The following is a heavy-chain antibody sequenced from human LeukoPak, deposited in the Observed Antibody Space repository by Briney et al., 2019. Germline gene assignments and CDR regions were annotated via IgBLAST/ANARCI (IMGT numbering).Heavy chain of an antibody. Sequence: ASVKVSCKASGYTFTGYYMHWVRQAPGQGLEWMGRINPNSGGTNYAQKFQGRVTMTRGTSISTAYMELSRLRSDDTAVYYCARDPPQAMVRGVGYDYWGQGTLVTVSS. CDR1: GYTFTGYY. D-gene: IGHD3-10*01. V-gene: IGHV1-2*06. J-gene: IGHJ4*02. CDR3: ARDPPQAMVRGVGYDY. CDR2: INPNSGGT.